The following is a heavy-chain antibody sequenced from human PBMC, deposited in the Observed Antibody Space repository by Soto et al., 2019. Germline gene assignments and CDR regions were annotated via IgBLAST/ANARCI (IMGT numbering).Heavy chain of an antibody. CDR3: GRGGGNFDQ. D-gene: IGHD3-16*01. CDR1: GFTLSGHW. J-gene: IGHJ4*02. V-gene: IGHV3-7*04. CDR2: VNEDGSDE. Sequence: EVQLVQFGGGLVQPGGSLRLTCGASGFTLSGHWMSWVRQGPGKGLEWVANVNEDGSDEYYADSVKGRFTIFRDNVKNSLYLQMNTLRVEDTAAYYCGRGGGNFDQWGQGTLVTVSS.